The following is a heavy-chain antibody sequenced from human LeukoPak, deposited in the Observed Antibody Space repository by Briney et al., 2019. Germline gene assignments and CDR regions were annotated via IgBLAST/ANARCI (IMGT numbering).Heavy chain of an antibody. V-gene: IGHV1-46*01. D-gene: IGHD6-19*01. CDR1: GYTFTSYY. CDR2: TNPSGGST. Sequence: ASVKVSCKASGYTFTSYYMHWVRQAPGQGLEWMGITNPSGGSTSYAQKFQGRVTVTRDTSTSTVYMELSSLRSEDTAVYYCARDFTAGLVPTGYWGQGTLVTVSS. CDR3: ARDFTAGLVPTGY. J-gene: IGHJ4*02.